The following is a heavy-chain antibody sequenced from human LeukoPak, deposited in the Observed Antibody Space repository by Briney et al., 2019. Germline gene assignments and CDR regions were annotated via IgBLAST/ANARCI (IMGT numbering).Heavy chain of an antibody. CDR1: GFTVSTNY. V-gene: IGHV3-53*01. D-gene: IGHD6-13*01. CDR3: ARASIAAAGYYFDY. J-gene: IGHJ4*02. Sequence: PGGSLRLSCAASGFTVSTNYMGWVRQAPGKGLEWVSVIYSGGSTYYADSVKGRFTISRDNSKNTLYLELKSLGDEDTAVYYCARASIAAAGYYFDYWGQGTLVTVSS. CDR2: IYSGGST.